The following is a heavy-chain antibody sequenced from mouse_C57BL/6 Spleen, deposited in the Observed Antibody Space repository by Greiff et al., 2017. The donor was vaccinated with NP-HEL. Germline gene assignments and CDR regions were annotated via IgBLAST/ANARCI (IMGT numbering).Heavy chain of an antibody. CDR3: ARDYYGSSYGDY. CDR1: GYTFTSYW. Sequence: QVQLQQPGAELVRPGTSVKLSCKASGYTFTSYWMHWVKQRPGQGLEWIGVIDPSDSYTNYNQKFKGKATLTVDTSSSTAYMQLSSLTSEDSAVYYCARDYYGSSYGDYWGQGTSVTVSS. D-gene: IGHD1-1*01. J-gene: IGHJ4*01. V-gene: IGHV1-59*01. CDR2: IDPSDSYT.